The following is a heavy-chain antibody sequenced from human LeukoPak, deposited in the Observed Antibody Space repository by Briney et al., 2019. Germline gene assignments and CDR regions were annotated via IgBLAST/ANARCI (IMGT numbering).Heavy chain of an antibody. V-gene: IGHV3-23*01. CDR3: AKSGGHDYGDYVKENWFDP. D-gene: IGHD4-17*01. CDR1: GFTFSSYS. Sequence: PGGSLRLSCAASGFTFSSYSMNWVRQAPGKGLEWVSAISGSGGSTYYADSVKGRFTISRDNSKNTLYLQMNSLRAEDTAVYYCAKSGGHDYGDYVKENWFDPWGQGTLVTVSS. CDR2: ISGSGGST. J-gene: IGHJ5*02.